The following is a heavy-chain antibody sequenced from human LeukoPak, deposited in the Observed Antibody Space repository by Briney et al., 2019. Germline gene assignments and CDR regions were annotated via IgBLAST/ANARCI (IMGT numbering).Heavy chain of an antibody. V-gene: IGHV1-18*01. CDR2: ISTYNGNT. Sequence: GASVKVSCKASGYTFISYGISWVRQAPGQGLEWMGWISTYNGNTNFAQKLQGRVTMTTDTSTSTAYMELRSLRSDDTAVYYCARAQYCSSTSCYVPYDVDYWGQGTLVTVSS. J-gene: IGHJ4*02. D-gene: IGHD2-2*01. CDR1: GYTFISYG. CDR3: ARAQYCSSTSCYVPYDVDY.